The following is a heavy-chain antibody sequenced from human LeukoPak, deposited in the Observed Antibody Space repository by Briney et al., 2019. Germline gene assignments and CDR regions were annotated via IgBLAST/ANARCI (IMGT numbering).Heavy chain of an antibody. J-gene: IGHJ4*02. CDR1: GGSISSFY. V-gene: IGHV4-59*01. D-gene: IGHD1-26*01. CDR3: ARGGLEWEPPGYY. CDR2: IYYSGST. Sequence: PSETLSLTCTVSGGSISSFYWSWIRQPPGKGLEWTGYIYYSGSTNYNPSLKSRVTISVDTSKNQFSLKLSSVTAADTAVYYCARGGLEWEPPGYYWGQGTLVTVSS.